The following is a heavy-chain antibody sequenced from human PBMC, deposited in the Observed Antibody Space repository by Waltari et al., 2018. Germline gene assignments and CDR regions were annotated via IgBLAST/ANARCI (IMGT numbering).Heavy chain of an antibody. CDR1: GFTFSSYW. Sequence: EVQLEESGGGLVQPGGSLRLSCAASGFTFSSYWMTWVRQAPGKGREWVANIKQDGSETDYADSLKGRFTISRDNAKNSLYLQMNSLRAEDTALYYCARDHVFRGDFWSGYYDSWGQGTLVTVSS. V-gene: IGHV3-7*01. J-gene: IGHJ4*02. CDR3: ARDHVFRGDFWSGYYDS. D-gene: IGHD3-3*01. CDR2: IKQDGSET.